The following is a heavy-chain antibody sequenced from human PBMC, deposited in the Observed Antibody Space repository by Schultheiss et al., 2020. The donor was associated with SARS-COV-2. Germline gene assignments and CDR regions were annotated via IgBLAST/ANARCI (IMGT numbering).Heavy chain of an antibody. CDR1: GGSISSYY. CDR2: IYYSGST. Sequence: SETLSLTCTVSGGSISSYYWSWIRQPPGKGLEWIGYIYYSGSTNYNPSLKSRVTISLDTSKNQFSLKLSSVTAADTAVYYCARPGVGGGLVDYWGQGTLVTVSS. CDR3: ARPGVGGGLVDY. D-gene: IGHD3-10*01. J-gene: IGHJ4*02. V-gene: IGHV4-59*01.